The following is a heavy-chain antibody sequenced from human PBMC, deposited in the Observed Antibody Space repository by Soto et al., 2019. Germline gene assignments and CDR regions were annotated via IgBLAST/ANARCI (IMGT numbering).Heavy chain of an antibody. V-gene: IGHV3-23*01. D-gene: IGHD2-2*01. J-gene: IGHJ6*02. Sequence: HLGGSLRLSCAGSGFMFSSFAMTWVRQAPGKGLEWVSTTRSNGEHTYYADSVKGRFTVSRDNSKNTLFLEMSSLRAEDSAIYYCAKDSKSVSVSAARVYGMDVWGQGTTVTVSS. CDR3: AKDSKSVSVSAARVYGMDV. CDR2: TRSNGEHT. CDR1: GFMFSSFA.